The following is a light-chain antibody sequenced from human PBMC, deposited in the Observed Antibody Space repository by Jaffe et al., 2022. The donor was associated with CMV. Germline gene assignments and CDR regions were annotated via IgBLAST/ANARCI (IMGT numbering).Light chain of an antibody. J-gene: IGKJ2*01. CDR2: TAS. CDR3: QQYYNIPHT. Sequence: DIQMTQSPSSLSASVGDRVTITCRASQGIRNSLAWYQQKPGKAPELLLSTASRLESGVPSRFSGSGSGTDYTLTISSLQPADLATYYCQQYYNIPHTFGQGTKLEIK. CDR1: QGIRNS. V-gene: IGKV1-NL1*01.